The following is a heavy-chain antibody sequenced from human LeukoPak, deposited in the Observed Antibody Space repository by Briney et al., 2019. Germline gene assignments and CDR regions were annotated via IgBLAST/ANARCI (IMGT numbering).Heavy chain of an antibody. V-gene: IGHV1-46*01. CDR3: ARDRLDIVVVPAAIGNYYYGMDV. D-gene: IGHD2-2*02. CDR1: GYTFTSYY. CDR2: INPSGGST. Sequence: ASVKVSCKASGYTFTSYYMHWVRQASGQGLGWMVIINPSGGSTSYAHKFQGRVTMTRDTSTSTVYMELSSLRSEDTAVYYCARDRLDIVVVPAAIGNYYYGMDVWGQGTTVTVSS. J-gene: IGHJ6*02.